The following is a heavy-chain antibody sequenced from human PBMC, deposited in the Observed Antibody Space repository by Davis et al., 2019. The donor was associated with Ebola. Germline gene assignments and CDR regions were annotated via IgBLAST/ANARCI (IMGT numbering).Heavy chain of an antibody. D-gene: IGHD5-24*01. J-gene: IGHJ6*02. CDR2: ISSSGSTI. V-gene: IGHV3-11*01. CDR3: ARGNNLGDGHYYYYGMDV. Sequence: GGSLRLSCAASGFTFSDYYMSWILQAPGNFLFCVSYISSSGSTIYYADSVKGRFTISRDNAKKSLYLQMNSLRAEDTAVYYCARGNNLGDGHYYYYGMDVWGQGTTVTVSS. CDR1: GFTFSDYY.